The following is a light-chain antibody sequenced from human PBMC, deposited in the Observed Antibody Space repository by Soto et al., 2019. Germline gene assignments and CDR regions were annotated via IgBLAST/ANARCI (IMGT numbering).Light chain of an antibody. Sequence: QSVLTQPASVSGSPGQSITISCTGTSSDIGNYDFVSWYQQVPGTAPKAMIYEVSSRPSGVSNLFSGSKSGNTASLTISGLQAEDEAYYYCSSYTTSTSFILFGGGTKVTVL. CDR1: SSDIGNYDF. CDR3: SSYTTSTSFIL. CDR2: EVS. J-gene: IGLJ2*01. V-gene: IGLV2-14*01.